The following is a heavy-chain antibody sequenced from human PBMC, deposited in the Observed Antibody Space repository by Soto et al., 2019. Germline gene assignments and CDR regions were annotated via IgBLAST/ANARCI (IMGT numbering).Heavy chain of an antibody. J-gene: IGHJ5*02. V-gene: IGHV3-73*01. CDR2: IRSKANSYAK. D-gene: IGHD2-8*01. Sequence: PXGSLRLSCAASGFTFSGYAMHWVRQASGRGLDWVGRIRSKANSYAKAYAESVKGRFTISRDDSKNTAYLQMNSLKTEDTAVYYCTRPVGARVSENLRFDHWGQGTLVTVSS. CDR1: GFTFSGYA. CDR3: TRPVGARVSENLRFDH.